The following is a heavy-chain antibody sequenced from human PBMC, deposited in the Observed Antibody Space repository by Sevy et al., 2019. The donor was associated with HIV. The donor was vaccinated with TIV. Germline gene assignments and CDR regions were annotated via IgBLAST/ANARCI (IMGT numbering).Heavy chain of an antibody. J-gene: IGHJ4*02. CDR2: ITPESGDT. CDR3: ARGRAPDNGRYYFDS. CDR1: GYIFGIYD. V-gene: IGHV1-18*01. D-gene: IGHD1-26*01. Sequence: ASVKVSCKASGYIFGIYDISWVRQAPGQGLEWMGWITPESGDTNYAQKLQGRVTMTTDTSTRTSYLELSSLTSDDAGVYYCARGRAPDNGRYYFDSWAQGTLVTVSS.